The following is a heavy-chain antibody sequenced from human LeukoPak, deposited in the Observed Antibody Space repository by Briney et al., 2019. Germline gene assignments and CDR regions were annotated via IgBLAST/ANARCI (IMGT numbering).Heavy chain of an antibody. CDR1: GGSISSYS. Sequence: SETLSLTCSVSGGSISSYSWNWIRQPAGKGLEWIGRIYPSGNTNYNPSLKSRVTISVDTSKNQFSLKLSSVTAADTAVYYCARDVAAAGIFDYWGQGTLVTVSS. CDR2: IYPSGNT. CDR3: ARDVAAAGIFDY. V-gene: IGHV4-4*07. D-gene: IGHD6-13*01. J-gene: IGHJ4*02.